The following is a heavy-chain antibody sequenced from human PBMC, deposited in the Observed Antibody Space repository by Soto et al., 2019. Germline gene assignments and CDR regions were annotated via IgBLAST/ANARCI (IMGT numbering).Heavy chain of an antibody. Sequence: QVQLQESGPGLVPPSQTLSLTCSVSGGSISRGGSWWSWIRQHPGKGLEWLGNMNHRGSTYYSPSPKTRATMSVDTSKDQFSMKPNSVTAADTAFYDWARFRLADYRGYGEFDPWGQGTLVTFSS. D-gene: IGHD5-12*01. J-gene: IGHJ5*02. CDR2: MNHRGST. V-gene: IGHV4-31*03. CDR1: GGSISRGGSW. CDR3: ARFRLADYRGYGEFDP.